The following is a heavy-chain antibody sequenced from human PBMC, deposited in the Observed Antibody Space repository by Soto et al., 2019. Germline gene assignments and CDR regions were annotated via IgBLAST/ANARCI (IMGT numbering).Heavy chain of an antibody. V-gene: IGHV3-53*01. D-gene: IGHD1-26*01. J-gene: IGHJ6*02. CDR1: EFTVSRNY. Sequence: EVQLVESGGGLIQPGGSLRLSCAASEFTVSRNYMNWVRQAPGKGLECVSTIYSGGSTYYSDSVKGRFTISRDNSKNTLYLQMDTLSAEDTAVYYCAGRVGATNYGLDVWGQGTTVTVSS. CDR2: IYSGGST. CDR3: AGRVGATNYGLDV.